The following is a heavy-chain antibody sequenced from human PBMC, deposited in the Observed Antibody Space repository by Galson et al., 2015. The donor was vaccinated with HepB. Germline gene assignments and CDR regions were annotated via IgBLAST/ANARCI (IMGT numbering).Heavy chain of an antibody. CDR2: INPSGGST. V-gene: IGHV1-46*04. CDR3: ARGGPGPMTTRGMDV. CDR1: GYTFTSYY. Sequence: SVKVSCKASGYTFTSYYMHWVRQAPGQGLEWMGIINPSGGSTSYAQKLQGRVTMTRDTSTSTVYMELSSLRSEDTAVYYCARGGPGPMTTRGMDVWGQGTTVTVSS. D-gene: IGHD4-17*01. J-gene: IGHJ6*02.